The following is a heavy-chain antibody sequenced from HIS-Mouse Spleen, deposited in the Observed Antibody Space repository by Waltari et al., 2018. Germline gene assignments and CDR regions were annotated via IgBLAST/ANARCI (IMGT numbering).Heavy chain of an antibody. CDR2: MYYSGCT. J-gene: IGHJ2*01. CDR1: GGSISSSSYY. D-gene: IGHD6-13*01. Sequence: QLQLQESGPGLVKPSETLSLTCTVSGGSISSSSYYWGWIPQPPGKGLGWIGSMYYSGCTYYNPSLKSRVTISVDTAKNQCSLKLSAVTAADTAVYYCAREIPYSSSWYDWYFDLWGRGTLVTVSS. CDR3: AREIPYSSSWYDWYFDL. V-gene: IGHV4-39*07.